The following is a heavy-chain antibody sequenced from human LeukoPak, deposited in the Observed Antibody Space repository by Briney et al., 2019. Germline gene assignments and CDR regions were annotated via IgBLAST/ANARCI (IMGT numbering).Heavy chain of an antibody. CDR3: AKSLLTTASGTGRAFDI. V-gene: IGHV3-23*01. J-gene: IGHJ3*02. D-gene: IGHD1-26*01. CDR2: ISASGDVT. CDR1: GFTFSSYW. Sequence: GGSLRLSCVASGFTFSSYWMHWVRQDPRKGLVWVSGISASGDVTFHADPSKGRFTISRDNSKNTLYLQMDSLRAEDTAKYYCAKSLLTTASGTGRAFDIWGQGTMVTVSA.